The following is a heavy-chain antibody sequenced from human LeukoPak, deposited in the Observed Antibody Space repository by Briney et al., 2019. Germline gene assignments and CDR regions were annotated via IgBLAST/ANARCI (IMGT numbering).Heavy chain of an antibody. Sequence: AASLKISCKGSGYNFTNYWIGWVRQIPGQGLEWLGIIYPGDSDTTYSPSFQGQVTISADKSITTAYFQCSRMQASDTATAFSXXXLSMSPSGAFDIWGQGTMVTVSS. CDR1: GYNFTNYW. V-gene: IGHV5-51*01. CDR2: IYPGDSDT. D-gene: IGHD7-27*01. CDR3: XXXLSMSPSGAFDI. J-gene: IGHJ3*02.